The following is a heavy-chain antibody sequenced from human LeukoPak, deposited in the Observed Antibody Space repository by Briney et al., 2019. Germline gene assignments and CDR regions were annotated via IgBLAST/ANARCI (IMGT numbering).Heavy chain of an antibody. J-gene: IGHJ3*02. V-gene: IGHV5-51*01. CDR1: GYSFTSYW. Sequence: GESLKISCKGSGYSFTSYWIGWVRQMPGKGLEWMGIIYPGDSDTRYSPSFQGQVTISADKSISTAYLQWSSLKASDTAMYYCARHRLNPVVPAAPDAFDIWGQGTMVTVSS. CDR2: IYPGDSDT. D-gene: IGHD2-2*01. CDR3: ARHRLNPVVPAAPDAFDI.